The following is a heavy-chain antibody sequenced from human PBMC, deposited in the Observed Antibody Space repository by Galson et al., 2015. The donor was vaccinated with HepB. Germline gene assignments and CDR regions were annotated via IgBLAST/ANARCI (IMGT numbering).Heavy chain of an antibody. Sequence: SLRLSCAASGFTFSSYAMSWVRQAPGKGLEWVSAISGSGGSTYYADSVKGRFTISRDNSKNTLYLQMNSLRAEDTAVYYCAKGQASGLGYSNYVGFDYWGQGALVTVSS. CDR2: ISGSGGST. D-gene: IGHD4-11*01. CDR3: AKGQASGLGYSNYVGFDY. V-gene: IGHV3-23*01. CDR1: GFTFSSYA. J-gene: IGHJ4*02.